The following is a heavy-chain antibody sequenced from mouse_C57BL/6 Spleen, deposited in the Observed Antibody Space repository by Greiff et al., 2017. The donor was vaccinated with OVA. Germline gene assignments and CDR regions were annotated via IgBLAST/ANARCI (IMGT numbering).Heavy chain of an antibody. CDR3: ARRNDGYYNFDY. Sequence: QVQLQQPGAELVKPGASVKMSCKASGYTFTSYWITWVKQRPGQGLEWIGDIYPGSGSTNYNEKFKSKATLTVDTSSSTAYMQLSSLTSEDSAVYYCARRNDGYYNFDYWGQGTTLTVSS. CDR2: IYPGSGST. J-gene: IGHJ2*01. D-gene: IGHD2-3*01. CDR1: GYTFTSYW. V-gene: IGHV1-55*01.